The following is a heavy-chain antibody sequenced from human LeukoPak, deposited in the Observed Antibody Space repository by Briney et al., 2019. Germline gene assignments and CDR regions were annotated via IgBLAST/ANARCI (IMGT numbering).Heavy chain of an antibody. D-gene: IGHD4-23*01. V-gene: IGHV4-59*08. Sequence: MTSETLSLTCAVSGGSISGYYWSWIRQPPGKGLEWVGYISSSGSTNYNPSLKSRVTTSVDTSKNQFSLKLSSVTAADTAVYYCARTVVTLDWYFDLWGRGTLVSVSS. J-gene: IGHJ2*01. CDR2: ISSSGST. CDR1: GGSISGYY. CDR3: ARTVVTLDWYFDL.